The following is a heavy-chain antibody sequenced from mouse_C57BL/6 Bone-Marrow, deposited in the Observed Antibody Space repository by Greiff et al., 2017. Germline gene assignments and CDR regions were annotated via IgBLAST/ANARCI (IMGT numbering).Heavy chain of an antibody. D-gene: IGHD1-1*01. CDR1: GYTFTDYT. CDR3: ARGNYYGSSYSCAY. CDR2: INPNNGGT. J-gene: IGHJ3*01. Sequence: VQLQQSGPELVKPGASVKIPCKASGYTFTDYTMDWVKQSHGKSLEWIGDINPNNGGTIYNQKFKGKATLTVDKSSSTDYMELRSMTSEDTAVYDCARGNYYGSSYSCAYWGQGTLVTVSA. V-gene: IGHV1-18*01.